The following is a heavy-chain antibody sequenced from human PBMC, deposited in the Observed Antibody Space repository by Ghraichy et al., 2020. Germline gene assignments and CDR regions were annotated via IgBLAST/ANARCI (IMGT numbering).Heavy chain of an antibody. CDR2: IYTSGST. Sequence: SETLSLTCTVSGGSISSYYWSWIRQPAGKGLEWIGRIYTSGSTNYNPSLKSRVTMSVDTSKNQFSLKLSSVTAADTAVYYCARESSYSSSWHYYYYYGMDVWGQGTTVTVSS. J-gene: IGHJ6*02. V-gene: IGHV4-4*07. D-gene: IGHD6-13*01. CDR3: ARESSYSSSWHYYYYYGMDV. CDR1: GGSISSYY.